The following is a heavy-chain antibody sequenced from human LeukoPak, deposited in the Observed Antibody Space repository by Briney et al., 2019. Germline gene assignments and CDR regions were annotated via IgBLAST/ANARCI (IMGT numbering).Heavy chain of an antibody. V-gene: IGHV3-21*06. D-gene: IGHD3-9*01. CDR3: ARDTYDILTGYYKWAF. J-gene: IGHJ3*01. CDR2: ISSSSSYI. Sequence: GGSLRLSCAASGFTFSSYTMNWVRQAPGKGLEWVSSISSSSSYIYYADSVKGRFTISRDNAKNSLYLQMTSLRAEDTAVYYCARDTYDILTGYYKWAFWGQGTMVTVSS. CDR1: GFTFSSYT.